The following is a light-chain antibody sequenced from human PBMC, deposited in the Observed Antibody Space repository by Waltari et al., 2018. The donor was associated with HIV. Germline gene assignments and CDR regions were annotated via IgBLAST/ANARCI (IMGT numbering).Light chain of an antibody. Sequence: AIQITQSPSSLSASVGDRVTITCRASQVIGNDLGWYQQKPGQAPKALIYAASSLQTGIPSRFSGSRSGTDFTLTISSLQTEDSATYDCLQDGSFPLTFGPGTKVDV. CDR3: LQDGSFPLT. J-gene: IGKJ3*01. CDR2: AAS. V-gene: IGKV1-6*01. CDR1: QVIGND.